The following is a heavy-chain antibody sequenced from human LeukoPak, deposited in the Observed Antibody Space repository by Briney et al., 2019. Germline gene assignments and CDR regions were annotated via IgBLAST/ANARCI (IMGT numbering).Heavy chain of an antibody. V-gene: IGHV4-39*01. J-gene: IGHJ4*02. CDR1: GVSISSSSYS. CDR2: IYYSGST. CDR3: ARLPSYCTNGVCYTDY. D-gene: IGHD2-8*01. Sequence: PSETLSLTCTVSGVSISSSSYSWGWTRQPPGKGLEWIGSIYYSGSTYYNPSLKSRVTISVDTSKNQFSLKLSSVTAADTAVCYCARLPSYCTNGVCYTDYWGQGTLVTVSS.